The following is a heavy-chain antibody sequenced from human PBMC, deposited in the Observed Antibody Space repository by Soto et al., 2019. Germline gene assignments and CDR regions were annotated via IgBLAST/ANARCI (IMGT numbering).Heavy chain of an antibody. CDR3: ARRRGPYSSGWYVTGYYYYGMDV. CDR2: INHSGST. CDR1: GGSFSGYY. D-gene: IGHD6-19*01. Sequence: WETLSLTCAVYGGSFSGYYWSWIRQPPGKGLEWIGEINHSGSTNYNPSLKSRVTILVDTSKNQFSLKLSSVTAADTAVYYCARRRGPYSSGWYVTGYYYYGMDVWGQGTTVTVSS. V-gene: IGHV4-34*01. J-gene: IGHJ6*02.